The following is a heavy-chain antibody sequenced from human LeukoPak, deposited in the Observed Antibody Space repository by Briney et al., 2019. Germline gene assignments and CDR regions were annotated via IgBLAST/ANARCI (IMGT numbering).Heavy chain of an antibody. V-gene: IGHV5-51*01. CDR1: GYSFTSYW. CDR2: IYPGDSDT. J-gene: IGHJ4*02. D-gene: IGHD6-19*01. Sequence: GESLKISCQGSGYSFTSYWIGWVRQMPGKGLEWMGIIYPGDSDTRYSPSFQGQVTISVDKSISTAYLQWSSLKASDTAMYYCAREGRGSSGWYGSGIGYWGQGTLVTVSS. CDR3: AREGRGSSGWYGSGIGY.